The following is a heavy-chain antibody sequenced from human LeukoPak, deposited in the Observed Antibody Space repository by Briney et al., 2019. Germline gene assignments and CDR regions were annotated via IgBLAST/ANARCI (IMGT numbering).Heavy chain of an antibody. J-gene: IGHJ6*02. Sequence: ASVKVSCKASGYTFTGSYMHWVRQAPGQGLEWMGWINPNSGGTNYAQKFQGRVTMTRDTSISTAYMELGRLRSDDTAVYYCARDAAARPSYYYGMDVWGQGTTVTVSS. CDR1: GYTFTGSY. V-gene: IGHV1-2*02. CDR2: INPNSGGT. D-gene: IGHD6-6*01. CDR3: ARDAAARPSYYYGMDV.